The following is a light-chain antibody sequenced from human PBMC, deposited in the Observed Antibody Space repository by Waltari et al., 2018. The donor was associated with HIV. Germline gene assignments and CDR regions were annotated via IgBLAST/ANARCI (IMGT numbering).Light chain of an antibody. J-gene: IGLJ3*02. CDR3: M. CDR2: DNY. Sequence: QSVLTQPPSVSAAPGQKVTISCSGSSSNIGNNNVFWYQQLPGTVPKLLIYDNYKRPSGIPDRFSGSKSGASATLGITGLQTGDEADCSVMFGGGTYLTVL. V-gene: IGLV1-51*01. CDR1: SSNIGNNN.